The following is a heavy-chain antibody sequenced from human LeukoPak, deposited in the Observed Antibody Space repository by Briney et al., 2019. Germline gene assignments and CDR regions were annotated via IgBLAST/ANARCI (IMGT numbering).Heavy chain of an antibody. D-gene: IGHD6-19*01. CDR2: INAGNGNT. J-gene: IGHJ4*02. V-gene: IGHV1-3*01. CDR1: GYTFTSYA. CDR3: ARPVMYSSGPFDY. Sequence: ASVKVSCKASGYTFTSYAMHWVRQAPGLRLEWMGWINAGNGNTKYSQKFQGRVTITRDTSASTAYMELSSLRSEDTAVYYCARPVMYSSGPFDYWGQGTLVTVSS.